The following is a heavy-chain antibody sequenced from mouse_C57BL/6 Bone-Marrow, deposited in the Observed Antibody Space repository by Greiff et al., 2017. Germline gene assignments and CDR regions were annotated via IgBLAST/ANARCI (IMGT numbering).Heavy chain of an antibody. V-gene: IGHV1-50*01. J-gene: IGHJ2*01. CDR1: GFTFTSYW. Sequence: QVQLQQSGAELVKPGASVKLSCTASGFTFTSYWMQWVKQRPGQGLEWIGEIDPSDSDTNYNQKFKGKATVTVDTSSITAYMQPSGLPSEDSAVYYCAREERGLDYWGQGNTHTVSS. CDR2: IDPSDSDT. CDR3: AREERGLDY.